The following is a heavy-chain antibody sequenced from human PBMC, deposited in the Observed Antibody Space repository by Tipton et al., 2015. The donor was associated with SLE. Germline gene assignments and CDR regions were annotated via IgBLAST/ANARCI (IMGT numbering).Heavy chain of an antibody. D-gene: IGHD1-26*01. Sequence: QLVQSGGGVVQPGRSLRLSCAASGFTFSIYPMHWVRQAPGKGLEWVAIISYDGSNKYYADSVKGRFTISRDNSKNTLYLQMNSLRAEDTAVYYCARDVVGATEGLDYWGQGTMVTVSS. J-gene: IGHJ4*02. CDR2: ISYDGSNK. CDR1: GFTFSIYP. CDR3: ARDVVGATEGLDY. V-gene: IGHV3-30*04.